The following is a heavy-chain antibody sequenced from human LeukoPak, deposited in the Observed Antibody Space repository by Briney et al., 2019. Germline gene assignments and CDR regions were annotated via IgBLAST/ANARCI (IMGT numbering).Heavy chain of an antibody. D-gene: IGHD1-26*01. V-gene: IGHV1-69*06. CDR3: AGVVGATMAPSYYGMDV. CDR2: IIPIFGTA. Sequence: GASVKVSCKASGGTFSSYAISWVRQAPGQGLEWMGGIIPIFGTANYAQKFQGRVTITADKSTSTAYMELSSLRSEDTAVYYCAGVVGATMAPSYYGMDVWGQGTTVTVSS. J-gene: IGHJ6*02. CDR1: GGTFSSYA.